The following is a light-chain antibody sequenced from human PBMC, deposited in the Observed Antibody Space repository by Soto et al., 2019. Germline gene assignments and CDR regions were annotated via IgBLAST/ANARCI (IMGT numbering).Light chain of an antibody. V-gene: IGLV2-11*01. CDR2: DVS. J-gene: IGLJ3*02. CDR1: SSDVGGYNS. Sequence: QSALTQPRSVSGSPGQSVTISCTGTSSDVGGYNSVSWYQQYPGKAPKFMIYDVSKRPSGVPDRFSVSKSGNTASLTISGLQAEDEADYYCCSYAGSYTLVFGGGTKLTVL. CDR3: CSYAGSYTLV.